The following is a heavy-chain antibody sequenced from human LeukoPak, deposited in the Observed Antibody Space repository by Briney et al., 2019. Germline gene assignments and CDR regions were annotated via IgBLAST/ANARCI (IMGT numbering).Heavy chain of an antibody. D-gene: IGHD6-19*01. J-gene: IGHJ4*02. CDR3: LGGTGWIFDY. Sequence: PGGSLRLSCAASGFTVSNSDIHWVRQSTGGGLEWVSTIGVAGDTYYSASVKGRFTISRDNTKNSLYLQMNSLRAEDTAVYYCLGGTGWIFDYWGQGTLVTVSS. CDR2: IGVAGDT. V-gene: IGHV3-13*01. CDR1: GFTVSNSD.